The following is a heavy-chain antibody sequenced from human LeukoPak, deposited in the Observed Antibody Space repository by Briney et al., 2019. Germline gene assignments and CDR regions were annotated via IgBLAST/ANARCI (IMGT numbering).Heavy chain of an antibody. CDR3: ARDRPATVTTIDY. CDR2: INPNSGGT. V-gene: IGHV1-2*02. D-gene: IGHD4-17*01. J-gene: IGHJ4*02. Sequence: ASVTVSCTSSGYTFNGYYMHWVRQAPGQGLEWMGWINPNSGGTNYAQKFQGRVTMTRDTSISTAYMELSRLRSDDTAVYYCARDRPATVTTIDYWGQGTLVTVSS. CDR1: GYTFNGYY.